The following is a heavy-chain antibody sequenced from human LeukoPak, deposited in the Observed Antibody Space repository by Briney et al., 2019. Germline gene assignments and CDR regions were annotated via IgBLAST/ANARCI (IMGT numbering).Heavy chain of an antibody. CDR2: IIPIFGTA. J-gene: IGHJ4*02. V-gene: IGHV1-69*13. CDR3: ARPRSQWVHFDY. Sequence: ASVKVSCKASGGTFSSYAISWVRQAPGQGLEWMGGIIPIFGTANYAQKFQGRVTITADESTSTDYMELSSLRSEDTAVYYCARPRSQWVHFDYWGQGTLVTVSS. D-gene: IGHD2-8*01. CDR1: GGTFSSYA.